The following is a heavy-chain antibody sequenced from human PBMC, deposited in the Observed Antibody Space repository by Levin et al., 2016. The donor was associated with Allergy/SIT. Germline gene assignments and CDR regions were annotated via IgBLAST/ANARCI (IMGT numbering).Heavy chain of an antibody. D-gene: IGHD2-21*01. CDR2: ISWNKNQI. V-gene: IGHV3-9*01. CDR3: VKGGATISFLGWFDP. Sequence: GGSLRLSCAASGFTFDDYAMHWVRQAPGKGLEWVSGISWNKNQIDYVDSVKGRFTISRDNAKNSVYLQMNSLRAEDTALYYCVKGGATISFLGWFDPWGQGTLVTVSS. CDR1: GFTFDDYA. J-gene: IGHJ5*02.